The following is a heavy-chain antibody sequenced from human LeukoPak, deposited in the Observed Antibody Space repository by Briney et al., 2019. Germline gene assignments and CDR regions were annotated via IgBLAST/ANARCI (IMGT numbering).Heavy chain of an antibody. Sequence: SETLSLTCAVYGGSFSGYYWSWIRHPPGKGLEEIGEINHSGSTNYNPSLKSRLTISVDTSKNQFSLKLSSVTAADTAVYYCARGDYVWGSYRPIFDYWGQGTLVTVSS. V-gene: IGHV4-34*01. D-gene: IGHD3-16*02. CDR1: GGSFSGYY. J-gene: IGHJ4*02. CDR2: INHSGST. CDR3: ARGDYVWGSYRPIFDY.